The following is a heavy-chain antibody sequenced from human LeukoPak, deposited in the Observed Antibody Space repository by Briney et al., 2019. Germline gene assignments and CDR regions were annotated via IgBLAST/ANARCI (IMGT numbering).Heavy chain of an antibody. CDR3: ARGEYCYSPLDS. Sequence: GGSLRLSCAGSGFSFSTYWMHWVRQAPGKGLVWVSRINTDGLITNYADSVKGRFTISRDNVDNTVYLQVNSLRADDTAVYYCARGEYCYSPLDSWGQGTLVRVSS. J-gene: IGHJ4*02. CDR1: GFSFSTYW. V-gene: IGHV3-74*01. D-gene: IGHD2/OR15-2a*01. CDR2: INTDGLIT.